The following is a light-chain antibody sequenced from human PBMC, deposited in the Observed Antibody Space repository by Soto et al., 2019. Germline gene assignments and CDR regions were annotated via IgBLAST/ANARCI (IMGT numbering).Light chain of an antibody. CDR2: DAS. V-gene: IGKV3-20*01. Sequence: EIVLTQSPGTLSLSPGERATLSCRASQSVSSNYLAWYQQKPGQAPRLLIIDASSRATGIPDRFSGSASGTDFTLTITRLEPEDSAVYYCHQYGNSPQTFGQGTKLEIK. J-gene: IGKJ2*01. CDR1: QSVSSNY. CDR3: HQYGNSPQT.